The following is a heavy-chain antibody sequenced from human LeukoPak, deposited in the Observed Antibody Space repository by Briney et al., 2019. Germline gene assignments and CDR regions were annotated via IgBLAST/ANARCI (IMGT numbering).Heavy chain of an antibody. CDR1: GGSINSTLFY. Sequence: SETLSLTCTVAGGSINSTLFYWGWIRQPPGKGLEWIGEINHSGSTNYNPSLKSRVTISVDTSKNQFSLKLSSVTAADTAVYYCARGSKAAAGSHFDYWGQGTLVTVSS. J-gene: IGHJ4*02. CDR2: INHSGST. V-gene: IGHV4-39*07. CDR3: ARGSKAAAGSHFDY. D-gene: IGHD6-13*01.